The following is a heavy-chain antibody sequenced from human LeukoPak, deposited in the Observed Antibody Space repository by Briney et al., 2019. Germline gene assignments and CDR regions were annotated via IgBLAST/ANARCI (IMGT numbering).Heavy chain of an antibody. CDR1: GYSISSGYY. CDR3: ARAGDDYVWGSYRYTPYYFDY. CDR2: IYHSGST. V-gene: IGHV4-38-2*02. D-gene: IGHD3-16*02. Sequence: SETLSLTCTVSGYSISSGYYWGGIRQPPGKGLEWIGSIYHSGSTYYNPSLKSRVTISVDTSKNQFSLKLSSVTAADTAVYYCARAGDDYVWGSYRYTPYYFDYWGQGTLVTVSS. J-gene: IGHJ4*02.